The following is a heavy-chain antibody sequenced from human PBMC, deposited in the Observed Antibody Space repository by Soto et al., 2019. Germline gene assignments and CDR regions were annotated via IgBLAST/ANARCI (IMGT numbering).Heavy chain of an antibody. CDR2: IYHSGNT. CDR3: ARRWGEGRVDY. J-gene: IGHJ4*02. Sequence: QVQLQESGPGLVKPSGTLSLTCAVSGGSISSSNWWSWVRQPPGKGLEWIGEIYHSGNTNYNPSPKGPGPKGIDKSRNQFSLKLSSVTAADTAVYYCARRWGEGRVDYWGQGTLVTVSS. D-gene: IGHD3-10*01. CDR1: GGSISSSNW. V-gene: IGHV4-4*02.